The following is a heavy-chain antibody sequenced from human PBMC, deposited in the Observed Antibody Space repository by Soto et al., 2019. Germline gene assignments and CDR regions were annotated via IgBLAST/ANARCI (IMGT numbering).Heavy chain of an antibody. CDR1: GGSISSGGYY. CDR3: AREGDSSGSINWFDP. V-gene: IGHV4-31*03. J-gene: IGHJ5*02. D-gene: IGHD3-22*01. Sequence: QVQLQESGPGLVKPSQTLSLTCTVSGGSISSGGYYWSWIRQHPGKGLEWIGYIYYSGSTYYNPSLQSRVTISVDTSKNQFSLKLSSVTAADTAVYYCAREGDSSGSINWFDPWGQGTLVTVSS. CDR2: IYYSGST.